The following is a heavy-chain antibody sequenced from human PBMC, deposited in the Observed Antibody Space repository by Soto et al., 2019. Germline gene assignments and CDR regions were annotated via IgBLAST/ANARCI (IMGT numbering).Heavy chain of an antibody. Sequence: QVQLQESGPGLVKPSETLSLTCTVSGVSMSGHFWNWIRQTPGRGLEWIGYIYHTGSIQYNPSLKSRVTISIYTSKSHCSLKLQSVTAADTTTYDCAKLSAAERDSAFIIVFGYWGQGALVTVSA. J-gene: IGHJ4*02. V-gene: IGHV4-59*11. CDR2: IYHTGSI. CDR1: GVSMSGHF. CDR3: AKLSAAERDSAFIIVFGY. D-gene: IGHD5-18*01.